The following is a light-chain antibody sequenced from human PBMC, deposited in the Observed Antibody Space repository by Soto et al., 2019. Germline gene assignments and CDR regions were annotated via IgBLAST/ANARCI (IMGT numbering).Light chain of an antibody. J-gene: IGLJ3*02. V-gene: IGLV2-8*01. CDR3: SSYAGSNNLRM. CDR2: EVN. Sequence: QSALTQPPSASGSPGQSVTISCARTSSDVGGYDYVSWYQQHPGKAPKLIIYEVNKRPSGVPDRFSGSKSANTASLTVSGLQAEDGADYYCSSYAGSNNLRMFGGGTKLTVL. CDR1: SSDVGGYDY.